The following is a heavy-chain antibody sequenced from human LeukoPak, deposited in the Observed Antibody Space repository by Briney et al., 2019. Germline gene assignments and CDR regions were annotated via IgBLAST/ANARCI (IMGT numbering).Heavy chain of an antibody. J-gene: IGHJ4*02. V-gene: IGHV4-30-4*01. CDR1: GGSISSGDYY. CDR3: ARGGDILTGPH. Sequence: SQTLSLTCTVSGGSISSGDYYWSWIRQPPGKGLEWTGYIYYSGSTYYNPSLKSRVTISVDTSKNQFSLKLSSVTAADTAVYYCARGGDILTGPHWGQGTLVTVSS. CDR2: IYYSGST. D-gene: IGHD3-9*01.